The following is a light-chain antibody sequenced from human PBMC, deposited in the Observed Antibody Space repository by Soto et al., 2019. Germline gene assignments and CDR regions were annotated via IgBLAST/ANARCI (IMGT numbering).Light chain of an antibody. CDR2: NAS. Sequence: EIVLTQSPSTLSLSPGERAILSCRASQSVSTFLAWFQQKPGQPPRLLIYNASNRTTGIPARFSGSGSGTDFTLTISSLEPEDFAVYYCQQYNYWPPITFGQGTRLEIK. V-gene: IGKV3-11*01. CDR1: QSVSTF. CDR3: QQYNYWPPIT. J-gene: IGKJ5*01.